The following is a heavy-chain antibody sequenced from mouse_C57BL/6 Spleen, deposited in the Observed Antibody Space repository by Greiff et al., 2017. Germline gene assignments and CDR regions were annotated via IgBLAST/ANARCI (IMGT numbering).Heavy chain of an antibody. CDR2: IYPRSGNT. CDR1: GYTFTSYG. J-gene: IGHJ4*01. CDR3: AREGYDDAMDY. Sequence: LEESGAELARPGASVKLSCKASGYTFTSYGISWVKQRTGQGLEWIGEIYPRSGNTYYNEKFKGKATLTADKSSSTAYMELRSLTSEDSAVYFCAREGYDDAMDYWGQGTSVTVSS. D-gene: IGHD2-2*01. V-gene: IGHV1-81*01.